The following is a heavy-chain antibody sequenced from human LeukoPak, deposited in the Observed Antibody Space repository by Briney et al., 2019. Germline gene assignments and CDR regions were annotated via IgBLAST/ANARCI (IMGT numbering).Heavy chain of an antibody. V-gene: IGHV4-34*01. Sequence: SETLSLTCAVYGGSFSGYYWSWIRQPPGKGLEWIGEINHSGSTNYNPSLKSRVTISVDTSKNQFSLKLSSVTAADTAVYYCARVSGRGRDRRPWYFDLWGRGTLVTVSS. CDR2: INHSGST. J-gene: IGHJ2*01. D-gene: IGHD5-24*01. CDR3: ARVSGRGRDRRPWYFDL. CDR1: GGSFSGYY.